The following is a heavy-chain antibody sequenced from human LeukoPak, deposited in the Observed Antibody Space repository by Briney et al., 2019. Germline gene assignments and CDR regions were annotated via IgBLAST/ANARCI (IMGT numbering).Heavy chain of an antibody. V-gene: IGHV3-30*18. CDR2: ISSDGINK. D-gene: IGHD3-16*01. Sequence: QAGGSLRLSCAASGFTVSSNYMSWVRQAPVKGLEWVAVISSDGINKYYGDSVKGRFTISRDKSKNTLYLQMNRLRPEDTAVYYCAKDTSEGPAGYGYNYYYHGMDVWGQGTTVTVSS. J-gene: IGHJ6*02. CDR3: AKDTSEGPAGYGYNYYYHGMDV. CDR1: GFTVSSNY.